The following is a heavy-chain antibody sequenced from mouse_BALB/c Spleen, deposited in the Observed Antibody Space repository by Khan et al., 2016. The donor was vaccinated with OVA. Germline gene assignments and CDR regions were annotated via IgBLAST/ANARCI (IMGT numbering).Heavy chain of an antibody. D-gene: IGHD1-1*01. CDR3: STSYFYGYYVDY. CDR2: ISGDSNTI. CDR1: GFTFSSYG. V-gene: IGHV5-17*02. J-gene: IGHJ2*01. Sequence: EVELVESGGDLVQPGGSRKLSCAASGFTFSSYGMHWVRQAPEKGLEWVAYISGDSNTIYYADTVKGRFTISRDNPRNPLFLQMTSLMSEDTAMYYCSTSYFYGYYVDYGGPGTTLTVSS.